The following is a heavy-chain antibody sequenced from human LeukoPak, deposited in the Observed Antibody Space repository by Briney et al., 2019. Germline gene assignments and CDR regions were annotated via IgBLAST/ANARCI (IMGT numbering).Heavy chain of an antibody. CDR3: AKGADGVSSNSRGWFDP. CDR1: GFTFSSYG. V-gene: IGHV3-30*18. D-gene: IGHD2-15*01. CDR2: ISYDGSNK. J-gene: IGHJ5*02. Sequence: GGSLRLSCAASGFTFSSYGMHWVRQAPGKGLEWVAVISYDGSNKYYADSVKGRFTISRDNSKNTLYLQMNSLRAEDTAVYYCAKGADGVSSNSRGWFDPWGQGTLVTVSS.